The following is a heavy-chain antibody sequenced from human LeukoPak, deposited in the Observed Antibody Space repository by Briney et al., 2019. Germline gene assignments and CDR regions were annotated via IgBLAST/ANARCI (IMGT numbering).Heavy chain of an antibody. V-gene: IGHV3-43*02. Sequence: PAGSLRLSCAASGFTFDDYAMHWVRQAPGKGLEWVSVISGDGGSTDYADSVKGRFTISRDNSKNSLYLQMNSLRTEDTALYYCAKGGRSRWNQVDYWGQGTLVTVSS. CDR3: AKGGRSRWNQVDY. CDR2: ISGDGGST. D-gene: IGHD5-24*01. J-gene: IGHJ4*02. CDR1: GFTFDDYA.